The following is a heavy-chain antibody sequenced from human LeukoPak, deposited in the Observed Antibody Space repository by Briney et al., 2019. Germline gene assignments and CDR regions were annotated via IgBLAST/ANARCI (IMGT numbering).Heavy chain of an antibody. V-gene: IGHV3-23*01. CDR2: ITGRADST. CDR1: GFTFSSCA. Sequence: GGSLRLSCAASGFTFSSCAMNWVRQAPGKGLEWVSTITGRADSTYYADSVKGRFTISRDNSKNTLYLQMNSLRAEDTAVYYCAREGTSSWYYFDYWGRGTLVTVSS. D-gene: IGHD6-13*01. CDR3: AREGTSSWYYFDY. J-gene: IGHJ4*02.